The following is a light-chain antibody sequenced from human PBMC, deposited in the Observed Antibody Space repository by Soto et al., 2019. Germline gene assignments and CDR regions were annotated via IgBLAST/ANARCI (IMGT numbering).Light chain of an antibody. CDR2: ATS. CDR1: RSVDTD. CDR3: HQYYNRPPWT. Sequence: EILMTQSPATLSVSPGDSATLSCRASRSVDTDLAWYQQEPGQAPRLLVFATSARATGVPDRFRGSRSGTDFTLTISSLQPEDSATYYCHQYYNRPPWTFGQGTKVEI. V-gene: IGKV3-15*01. J-gene: IGKJ1*01.